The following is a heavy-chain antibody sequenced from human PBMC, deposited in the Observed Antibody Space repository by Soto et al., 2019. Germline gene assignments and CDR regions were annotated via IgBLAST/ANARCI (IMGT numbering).Heavy chain of an antibody. CDR3: ARICSSTSCYDRSPTTHSYYYYYYYMDV. V-gene: IGHV3-21*01. D-gene: IGHD2-2*01. J-gene: IGHJ6*03. Sequence: EVQLVESGGGLVKPGGSLRLSCAASGFTFSSYSMNWGRQAPGKGLEWVSAISSSSSYIYYADSVKGRFTISRDNAKNSLYLQMNRLRAEDTAVYYCARICSSTSCYDRSPTTHSYYYYYYYMDVWGKGTTVTVSS. CDR1: GFTFSSYS. CDR2: ISSSSSYI.